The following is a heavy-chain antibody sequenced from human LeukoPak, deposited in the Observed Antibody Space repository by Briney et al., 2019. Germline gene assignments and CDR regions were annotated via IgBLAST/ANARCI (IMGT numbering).Heavy chain of an antibody. J-gene: IGHJ6*02. CDR2: ISASGGST. CDR3: AKYVSAKGPPYALDV. Sequence: PGGSLRLSCAASEFTFSSYAMQWVRQAPGKGLEWVSGISASGGSTWYADSVKGRFTISRDHSKNTLYLQMNSLRAEDTAVYYCAKYVSAKGPPYALDVWGQGTTVTVS. D-gene: IGHD2/OR15-2a*01. V-gene: IGHV3-23*01. CDR1: EFTFSSYA.